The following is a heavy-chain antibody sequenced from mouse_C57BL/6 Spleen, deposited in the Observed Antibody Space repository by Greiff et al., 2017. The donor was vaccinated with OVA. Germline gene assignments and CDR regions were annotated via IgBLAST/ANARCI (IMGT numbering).Heavy chain of an antibody. V-gene: IGHV1-74*01. CDR1: GYTFTSYW. J-gene: IGHJ3*01. CDR3: AIPAYSY. Sequence: QVHVKQPGAELVKPGASVKVSCKASGYTFTSYWMHWVKQRPGQGLEWIGRIHPSDSDTNYNQKFKGKATLTVDKSSSTAYMQLSSLTSEDSAVYYCAIPAYSYWGKGTLVTVSA. CDR2: IHPSDSDT. D-gene: IGHD2-10*01.